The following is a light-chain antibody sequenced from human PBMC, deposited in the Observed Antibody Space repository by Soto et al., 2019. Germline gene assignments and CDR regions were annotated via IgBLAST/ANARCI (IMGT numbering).Light chain of an antibody. CDR3: QQYSNWPLT. CDR2: DAS. V-gene: IGKV3D-20*02. Sequence: IVLTQSPGTLSLSPGERATLSCRASQSVSSSYLAWYQQKPGQAPRLLIYDASNRATGIPARFSGSGSGTEFTLTISSLQSEDFAVYYCQQYSNWPLTFGGGTKVDNK. J-gene: IGKJ4*01. CDR1: QSVSSSY.